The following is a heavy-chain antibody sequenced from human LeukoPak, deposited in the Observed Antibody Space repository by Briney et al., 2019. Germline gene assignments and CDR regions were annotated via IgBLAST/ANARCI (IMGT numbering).Heavy chain of an antibody. CDR2: IQYSGST. V-gene: IGHV4-61*01. CDR1: GDSVSGISFY. D-gene: IGHD3-22*01. CDR3: ARYYDSSGYWSTPHFDY. Sequence: PSETLSLTCTVSGDSVSGISFYWSWIRQPPGKGLQYIGYIQYSGSTNYNPSLKSRVTISVDTSKNQFSLKLSSVTAADTAVYYCARYYDSSGYWSTPHFDYWGQGTLVTVFS. J-gene: IGHJ4*02.